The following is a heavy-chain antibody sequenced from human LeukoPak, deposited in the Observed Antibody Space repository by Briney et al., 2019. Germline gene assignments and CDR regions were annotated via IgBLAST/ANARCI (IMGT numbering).Heavy chain of an antibody. D-gene: IGHD6-13*01. V-gene: IGHV1-2*04. CDR3: ARDTTSSWDPDYYYGMDV. Sequence: ASVKVSCKASGYTFAGYYMHWVRQAPGQGLEWMGWINPNSGGTNYAQKFQGWVTMTRDTSISTAYMELSRLRSDDTAVYYCARDTTSSWDPDYYYGMDVWGQGTTVTVSS. J-gene: IGHJ6*02. CDR1: GYTFAGYY. CDR2: INPNSGGT.